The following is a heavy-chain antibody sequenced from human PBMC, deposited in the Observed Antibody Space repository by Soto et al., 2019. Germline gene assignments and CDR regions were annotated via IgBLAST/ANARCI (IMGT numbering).Heavy chain of an antibody. Sequence: GGSLRLSCATSGFRFGDYGMSWFRQAPGKGLEWVGFISTEPYGAATQYAASVKGRFTITRDDSKRIVDLQMSSLKTEDTAIYYCSRKVTLSGVVLPTHWFDSWGQGTLVTVSS. J-gene: IGHJ5*01. CDR2: ISTEPYGAAT. CDR1: GFRFGDYG. CDR3: SRKVTLSGVVLPTHWFDS. V-gene: IGHV3-49*03. D-gene: IGHD3-3*01.